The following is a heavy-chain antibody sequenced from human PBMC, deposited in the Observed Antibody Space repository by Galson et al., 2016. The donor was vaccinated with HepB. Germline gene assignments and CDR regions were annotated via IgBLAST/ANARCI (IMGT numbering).Heavy chain of an antibody. CDR3: ARGLHDVGSRYFDY. D-gene: IGHD1-1*01. CDR1: GGSVSSGYYS. V-gene: IGHV4-61*03. J-gene: IGHJ4*02. Sequence: SETLSLTCTVSGGSVSSGYYSWSWIRQPPGKGLEWIGCIYDTGSTSYNPSLRSRVSISVDMSKNHFSLRLNSVTAADTAFYYCARGLHDVGSRYFDYWGQGTLVTVSS. CDR2: IYDTGST.